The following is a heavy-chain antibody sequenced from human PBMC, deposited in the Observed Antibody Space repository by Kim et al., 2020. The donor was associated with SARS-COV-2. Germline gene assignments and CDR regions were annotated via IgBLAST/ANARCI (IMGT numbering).Heavy chain of an antibody. V-gene: IGHV3-23*01. CDR3: AKGFWSTGRHILPADY. D-gene: IGHD3-3*01. CDR2: ISGGGETT. Sequence: PGGSLRLSCAASGFTFSTYALSWVRQAPGKGLECVSGISGGGETTNYADSVKGRFTISRDNSKNTLYLQMNSLRAEDTAVYYCAKGFWSTGRHILPADYWGQGTLVTVSS. J-gene: IGHJ4*02. CDR1: GFTFSTYA.